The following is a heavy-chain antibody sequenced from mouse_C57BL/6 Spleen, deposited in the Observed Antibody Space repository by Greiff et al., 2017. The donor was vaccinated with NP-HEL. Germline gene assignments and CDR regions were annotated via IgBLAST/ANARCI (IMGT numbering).Heavy chain of an antibody. V-gene: IGHV5-2*01. J-gene: IGHJ2*01. CDR2: INSDGGST. Sequence: EVRLVESGGGLVQPGESLKLSCESNEYEFPSHDMSWVRKTPEKRLELVAAINSDGGSTYYPDTMERRFIISRDNTKKTLYLQMSSLRAEDTALDYCARPRDGGYFDYWGQGTTLTVSS. CDR1: EYEFPSHD. D-gene: IGHD3-3*01. CDR3: ARPRDGGYFDY.